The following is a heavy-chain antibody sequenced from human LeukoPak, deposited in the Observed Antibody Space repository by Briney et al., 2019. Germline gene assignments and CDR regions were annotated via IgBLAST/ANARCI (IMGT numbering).Heavy chain of an antibody. CDR3: TVVNYGSGSYPLGY. Sequence: PGGSLRLSCAASGFTFSSYAMSWVRQAPGKGLEWVSTINVSGGSTYYADSVKGRFTISRDNFKNTLYLQMNSLKTEDTAVYYCTVVNYGSGSYPLGYWGQGTLVTVSS. CDR1: GFTFSSYA. V-gene: IGHV3-23*01. J-gene: IGHJ4*02. CDR2: INVSGGST. D-gene: IGHD3-10*01.